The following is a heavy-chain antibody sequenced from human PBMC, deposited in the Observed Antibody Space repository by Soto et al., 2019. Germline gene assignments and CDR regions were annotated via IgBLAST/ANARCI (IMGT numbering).Heavy chain of an antibody. CDR1: GGSIGTSAYY. J-gene: IGHJ5*02. CDR2: INHSGNT. Sequence: SETLSLTCGVSGGSIGTSAYYWGWIRQAPGKGLEWIGSINHSGNTYLSPSLKDRVTMSVDTSKNSFSLKLRSATAADTGLYYCSRRAPEGFDPWGQGTLVTVS. V-gene: IGHV4-39*01. CDR3: SRRAPEGFDP.